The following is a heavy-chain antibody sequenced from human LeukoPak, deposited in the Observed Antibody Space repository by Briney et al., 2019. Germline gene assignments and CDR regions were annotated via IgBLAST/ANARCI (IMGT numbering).Heavy chain of an antibody. CDR3: AKAHTASLSRGYLDY. CDR1: GFTLITYG. V-gene: IGHV3-30*02. CDR2: IHYDGSKN. D-gene: IGHD3-16*01. J-gene: IGHJ4*02. Sequence: GGSLRLSCAASGFTLITYGMHWVRQVPGMGLEWLAFIHYDGSKNYYADSVKGRFTISRDNSKNTLYLQMSSLRPEDTAVYYCAKAHTASLSRGYLDYWGQGTLVTVSS.